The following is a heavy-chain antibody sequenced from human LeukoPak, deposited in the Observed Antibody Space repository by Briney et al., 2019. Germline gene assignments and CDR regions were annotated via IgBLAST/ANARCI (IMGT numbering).Heavy chain of an antibody. CDR3: ASDSSGYADAFDI. CDR2: IYTSGST. V-gene: IGHV4-4*09. CDR1: GGSISSYY. Sequence: SETLSLTCTVSGGSISSYYWSWIRQPPGKGLEWIGYIYTSGSTNYNPSLKSRVTISVDTSKNQFSLKLSSVTAADTAVYYCASDSSGYADAFDIWGQGTMVTVSS. D-gene: IGHD3-22*01. J-gene: IGHJ3*02.